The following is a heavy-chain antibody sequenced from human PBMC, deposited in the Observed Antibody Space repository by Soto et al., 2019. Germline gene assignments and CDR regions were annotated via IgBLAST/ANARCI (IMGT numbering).Heavy chain of an antibody. Sequence: PGESLKISCQGSGYSFTSYWISWVRQMPGKGLEWMGRIDPSDYTNYSPSFQGHVTISADKSISTAYLQWSSLKASDTAMYYCARNGDYMFIRDWGQGTLVTVSS. CDR1: GYSFTSYW. J-gene: IGHJ4*02. V-gene: IGHV5-10-1*01. D-gene: IGHD4-17*01. CDR3: ARNGDYMFIRD. CDR2: IDPSDYT.